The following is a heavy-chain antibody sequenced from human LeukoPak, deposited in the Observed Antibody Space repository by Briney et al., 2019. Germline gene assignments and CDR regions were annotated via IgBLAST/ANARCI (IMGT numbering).Heavy chain of an antibody. D-gene: IGHD3-9*01. CDR1: GYSISSGYY. CDR2: IYHSGST. J-gene: IGHJ3*02. Sequence: SETLSLTCAVSGYSISSGYYWGWIRQPPGKGLEWIGSIYHSGSTYYNPSLKSRVTISVDTSKNQFSLKLSSVIAADTAVYYCARHLGITIFLIWGQGTMVTVSS. V-gene: IGHV4-38-2*01. CDR3: ARHLGITIFLI.